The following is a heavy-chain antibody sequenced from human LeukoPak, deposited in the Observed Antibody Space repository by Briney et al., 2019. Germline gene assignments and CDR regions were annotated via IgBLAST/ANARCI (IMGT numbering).Heavy chain of an antibody. Sequence: GGSLRLSCAASGFTFSSYAMSWVRQAPGKGLEWVSAISGSGGSTYYADSVKGRFTISRDNSKNTLYLQMNSLGAEDTAVYYCAKDVERSGYYLFDYWGQGTLVTVSS. CDR3: AKDVERSGYYLFDY. J-gene: IGHJ4*02. V-gene: IGHV3-23*01. CDR2: ISGSGGST. CDR1: GFTFSSYA. D-gene: IGHD3-22*01.